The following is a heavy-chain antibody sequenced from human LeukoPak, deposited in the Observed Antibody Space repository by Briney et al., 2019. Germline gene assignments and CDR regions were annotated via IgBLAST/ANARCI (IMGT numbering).Heavy chain of an antibody. J-gene: IGHJ3*02. CDR3: ARPLDYYDTHAFDI. CDR1: GYTFTSYD. Sequence: ASVKVSCKASGYTFTSYDINWVRQATGQGLEWMGLMNPNSGNTGYAQKFQGRVTITRNTSISTAYMELSSLRSEDTAVYYCARPLDYYDTHAFDIWGQGTMVTVSS. D-gene: IGHD3-22*01. V-gene: IGHV1-8*03. CDR2: MNPNSGNT.